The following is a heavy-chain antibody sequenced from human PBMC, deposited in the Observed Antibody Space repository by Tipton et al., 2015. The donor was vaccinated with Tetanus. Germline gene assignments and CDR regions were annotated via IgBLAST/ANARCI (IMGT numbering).Heavy chain of an antibody. CDR2: INHSGST. V-gene: IGHV4-34*01. J-gene: IGHJ4*02. D-gene: IGHD3-10*01. CDR1: GGSFSGYY. CDR3: ARGYYGSGSLKEEGDY. Sequence: TLSLTCAVYGGSFSGYYWSWIRQPPGKGLEWIGEINHSGSTNYNPSLKSRVTISVDTSKNQFSLKLSSVTAADTAVYYCARGYYGSGSLKEEGDYWGQGTLVTVSS.